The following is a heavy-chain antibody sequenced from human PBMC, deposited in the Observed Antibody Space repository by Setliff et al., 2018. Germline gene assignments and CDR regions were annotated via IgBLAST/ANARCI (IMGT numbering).Heavy chain of an antibody. CDR3: ARGRYFESSSYYFPFDY. D-gene: IGHD3-22*01. CDR2: IYASGST. CDR1: GGSMSTYY. V-gene: IGHV4-4*08. Sequence: SETLSLTCTVSGGSMSTYYWSWIRQPPGKGLEWIGYIYASGSTNHNPSLKSRVTISVDTSKNQMSLRMTSVTAADTAVYYCARGRYFESSSYYFPFDYWGLGTLVTVSS. J-gene: IGHJ4*02.